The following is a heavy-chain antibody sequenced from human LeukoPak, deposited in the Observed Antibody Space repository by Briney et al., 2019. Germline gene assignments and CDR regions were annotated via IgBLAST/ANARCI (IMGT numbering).Heavy chain of an antibody. CDR2: ISYDGSNK. Sequence: GGSLRLSCAASGFTFSSYAMHWVRQAPGKGLEWVAVISYDGSNKYYADSVKGRFTISRDNSKNTLYLQMNSLRAEDTAVYYCARDPSPHIVVVTAILAPYYGMDVWGRGTTVTVSS. J-gene: IGHJ6*02. CDR1: GFTFSSYA. CDR3: ARDPSPHIVVVTAILAPYYGMDV. D-gene: IGHD2-21*02. V-gene: IGHV3-30-3*01.